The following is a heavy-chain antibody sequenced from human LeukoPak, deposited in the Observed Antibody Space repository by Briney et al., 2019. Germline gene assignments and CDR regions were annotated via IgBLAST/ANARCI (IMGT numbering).Heavy chain of an antibody. CDR1: GFTFSSQW. V-gene: IGHV3-7*01. Sequence: GGSLRLSCAASGFTFSSQWMSWVRQAPGKGLEWVANVNQGGTEKYYVDSVKGRFTISRDNAENSLYLQMNSLRAEDTAVYYCARGHTAVTRHVDFWGQGTLVTVSS. D-gene: IGHD4-17*01. CDR2: VNQGGTEK. CDR3: ARGHTAVTRHVDF. J-gene: IGHJ4*02.